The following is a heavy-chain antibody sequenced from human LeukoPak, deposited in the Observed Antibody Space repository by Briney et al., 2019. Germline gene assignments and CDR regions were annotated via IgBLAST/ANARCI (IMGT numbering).Heavy chain of an antibody. CDR2: ISSDGSNK. D-gene: IGHD3-22*01. CDR3: ASHYDTSGYHYFDF. Sequence: PGRFLRLSCAASGFTFSNYAMHWVRQAPGKGLEWVAVISSDGSNKYYADSVKGRFTISRDNSKNTLYLQMNSLRAEDTAVYSCASHYDTSGYHYFDFWGQGTLVTVSS. CDR1: GFTFSNYA. V-gene: IGHV3-30-3*01. J-gene: IGHJ4*02.